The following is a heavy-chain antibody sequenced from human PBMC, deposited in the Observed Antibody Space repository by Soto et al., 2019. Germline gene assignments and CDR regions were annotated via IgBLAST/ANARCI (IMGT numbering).Heavy chain of an antibody. J-gene: IGHJ4*02. V-gene: IGHV4-31*03. CDR1: GGSISSGGYY. CDR2: IYYSGST. CDR3: ASLKEVEGLYFDY. D-gene: IGHD3-16*01. Sequence: TLSLPFTVSGGSISSGGYYWSSIRQHPGKGLEWIGYIYYSGSTYYNPSLKSRVTISVDTSKNQFSLKLSSVTAADTAVYYCASLKEVEGLYFDYWGQGTLVTVSS.